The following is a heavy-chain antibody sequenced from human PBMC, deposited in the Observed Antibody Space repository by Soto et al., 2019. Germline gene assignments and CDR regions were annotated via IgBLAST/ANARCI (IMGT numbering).Heavy chain of an antibody. V-gene: IGHV1-69*12. CDR3: ARVGCSGGSCPKNYYYGMDV. J-gene: IGHJ6*02. CDR1: GGTFSSYA. Sequence: QVQLVQSGAEVKKPGSSVKVSCKASGGTFSSYAISWVRQAPGQGLEWMGGIIPIFGTANYAQRFQGRVTSXAXEXXSTDYMELSSLRSEDTAVYYCARVGCSGGSCPKNYYYGMDVWGQGTTVTVSS. D-gene: IGHD2-15*01. CDR2: IIPIFGTA.